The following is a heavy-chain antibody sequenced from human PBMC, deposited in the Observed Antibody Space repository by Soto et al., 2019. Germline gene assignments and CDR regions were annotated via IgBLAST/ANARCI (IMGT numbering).Heavy chain of an antibody. V-gene: IGHV4-61*03. CDR1: GGSISSGGYY. Sequence: SETLSLTCTVSGGSISSGGYYWSWIRQHPGKGLEWIGNIYYSGNTNYNPSLKSRVTMSVDTSKNHFSLKLISVTTADTAVYFCAREGNLGRWIQPLDSWGQGTLVTVS. CDR3: AREGNLGRWIQPLDS. D-gene: IGHD2-2*03. J-gene: IGHJ4*02. CDR2: IYYSGNT.